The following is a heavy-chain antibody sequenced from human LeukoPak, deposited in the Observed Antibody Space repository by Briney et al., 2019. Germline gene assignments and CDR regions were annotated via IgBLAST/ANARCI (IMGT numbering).Heavy chain of an antibody. CDR2: ISSSSSYI. D-gene: IGHD3-16*01. CDR3: ARVETYDYVWGSYGTKTHLDY. Sequence: GGSLRLSCAASGFTFSSYSMNWVRQAPGKGLEWVSSISSSSSYIYYADSVKGRFTISRDNAKNSLYLQMNSLRAEDTAVYYCARVETYDYVWGSYGTKTHLDYWGQGTLVTVSS. V-gene: IGHV3-21*01. J-gene: IGHJ4*02. CDR1: GFTFSSYS.